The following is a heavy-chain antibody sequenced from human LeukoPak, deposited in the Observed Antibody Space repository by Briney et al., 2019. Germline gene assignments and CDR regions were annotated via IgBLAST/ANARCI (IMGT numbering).Heavy chain of an antibody. J-gene: IGHJ5*02. D-gene: IGHD6-13*01. CDR3: ASEQLVLNWFDP. V-gene: IGHV1-2*02. CDR2: INPNSGGT. CDR1: GYTFTGYY. Sequence: ASVKVSCKASGYTFTGYYMHWVRQAPGQGLEWMGWINPNSGGTNYAQKFQGRVTMTRNTSISTAYMELSRLRSDDTAVYYCASEQLVLNWFDPWGQGTLVTVSS.